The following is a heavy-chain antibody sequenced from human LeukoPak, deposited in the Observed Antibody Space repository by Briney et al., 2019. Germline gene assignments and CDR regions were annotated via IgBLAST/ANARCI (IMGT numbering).Heavy chain of an antibody. Sequence: SETLSLTCTVSGGSISSYYWGWIRQPPGKGLEWIGSIYYSGSTYYNPSLKSRVTISVDTSKNQFSLKLSSVTAADTAVYHCARHDGGSALDAFDIWGQGTMVTVSS. CDR3: ARHDGGSALDAFDI. J-gene: IGHJ3*02. D-gene: IGHD1-26*01. CDR2: IYYSGST. CDR1: GGSISSYY. V-gene: IGHV4-39*01.